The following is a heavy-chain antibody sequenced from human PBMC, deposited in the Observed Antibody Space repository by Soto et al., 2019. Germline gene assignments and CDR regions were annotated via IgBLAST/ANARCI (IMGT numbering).Heavy chain of an antibody. CDR1: GFTFSDYY. Sequence: QVQLVESGGGLVKTSGSLRIACAASGFTFSDYYMSWVRQAPGKGLEWVSYISSSGNTIYYADSVKGRLTISRDNAKNSVYLQMNSLRAEDTALYFCAKMSSENYYDPVFSWGQGTLVTVSS. CDR3: AKMSSENYYDPVFS. J-gene: IGHJ4*02. CDR2: ISSSGNTI. D-gene: IGHD3-22*01. V-gene: IGHV3-11*01.